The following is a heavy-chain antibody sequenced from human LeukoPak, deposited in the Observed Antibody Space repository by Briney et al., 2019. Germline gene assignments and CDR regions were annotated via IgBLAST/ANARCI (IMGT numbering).Heavy chain of an antibody. Sequence: PSETLSLTCTVSGGSMSSYYWSWIRQPPGKGLEWIGYIYYSGSTNYNPSLKSRVTISVDTSKNHFSLRLTSVTAADTAVYYCARGGWSVDYWGQGTLVTVSS. CDR3: ARGGWSVDY. J-gene: IGHJ4*02. V-gene: IGHV4-59*01. D-gene: IGHD6-19*01. CDR1: GGSMSSYY. CDR2: IYYSGST.